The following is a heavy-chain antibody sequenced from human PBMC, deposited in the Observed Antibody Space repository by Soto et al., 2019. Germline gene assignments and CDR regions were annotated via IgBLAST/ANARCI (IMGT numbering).Heavy chain of an antibody. D-gene: IGHD2-15*01. CDR2: TNQDGSEK. J-gene: IGHJ4*02. CDR1: GFTFSTYW. Sequence: GGSMRLSCGASGFTFSTYWMSWFRQAPGKGLEWVANTNQDGSEKNYVGSVKGRFTISRDNAKSSLYLQMNSLRAEDTAVYYCARDVGYSSFDYWGQGTLVTVS. CDR3: ARDVGYSSFDY. V-gene: IGHV3-7*01.